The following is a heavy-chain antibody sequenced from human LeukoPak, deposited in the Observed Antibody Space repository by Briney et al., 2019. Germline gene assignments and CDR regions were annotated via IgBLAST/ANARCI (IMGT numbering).Heavy chain of an antibody. V-gene: IGHV3-23*01. CDR3: AKQLGYCSDGSCYFPY. J-gene: IGHJ4*02. CDR2: ISGGGSST. CDR1: GFTFSNYA. D-gene: IGHD2-15*01. Sequence: GGSLRLSCAASGFTFSNYAMSWVRQAPGKGLAWVSTISGGGSSTYYADSVKGRFTISRDNSKNTLYLQMNSLRDEDTAVYYCAKQLGYCSDGSCYFPYWGQGTLVTVSS.